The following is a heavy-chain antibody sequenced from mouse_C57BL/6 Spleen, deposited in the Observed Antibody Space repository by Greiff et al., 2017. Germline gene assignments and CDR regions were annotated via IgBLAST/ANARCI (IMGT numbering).Heavy chain of an antibody. D-gene: IGHD2-4*01. V-gene: IGHV5-17*01. CDR3: ARPRDYLYAMDY. J-gene: IGHJ4*01. CDR1: GFTFSDYG. CDR2: ISSGSSTI. Sequence: EVHLVASGGGLVKPGGSLKLSCAASGFTFSDYGMHWVRQAPEKGLEWVAYISSGSSTIYYADTVKGRFTISRDNAKNTLFLQMTSLRSEDTAMYYCARPRDYLYAMDYWGQGTSVTVSS.